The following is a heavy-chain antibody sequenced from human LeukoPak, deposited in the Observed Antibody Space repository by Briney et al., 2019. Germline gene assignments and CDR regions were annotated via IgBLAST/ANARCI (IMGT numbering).Heavy chain of an antibody. D-gene: IGHD6-6*01. CDR3: ARAPMGAAPLY. V-gene: IGHV1-8*01. CDR2: MNPVSGNM. Sequence: ASVKVSCKASGYTFTNFDINWVRQAPGQGLEWMGWMNPVSGNMGSAQKFQGRVTLTRDTSITTAYMELTSLRSDDTAFYYCARAPMGAAPLYWGQGTLVTVSS. J-gene: IGHJ4*02. CDR1: GYTFTNFD.